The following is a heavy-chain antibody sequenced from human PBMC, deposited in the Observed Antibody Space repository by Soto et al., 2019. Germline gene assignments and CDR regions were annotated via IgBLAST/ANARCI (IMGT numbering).Heavy chain of an antibody. Sequence: PSETLSLTCTVSGDSIGSKSYFWDWIRQPPGKGLEWIGTIYYSGGTYYYNPSLKSRVTISVDTSKNQFSLNLNSVTAADTAVYYCARQSSAAMSASSWYNYWGQGSLVTVSS. CDR3: ARQSSAAMSASSWYNY. CDR2: IYYSGGTY. CDR1: GDSIGSKSYF. V-gene: IGHV4-39*01. J-gene: IGHJ4*02. D-gene: IGHD6-13*01.